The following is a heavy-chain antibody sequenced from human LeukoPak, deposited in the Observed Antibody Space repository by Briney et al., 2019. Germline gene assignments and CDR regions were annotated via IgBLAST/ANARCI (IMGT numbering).Heavy chain of an antibody. CDR2: IYYSGST. CDR3: ARLRIGLGIDY. D-gene: IGHD4-17*01. J-gene: IGHJ4*02. V-gene: IGHV4-39*07. Sequence: PSETLSLTCTVSGGSISSSSYYWGWIRQPPGKGLEWIGSIYYSGSTYYNPSLKSRVTISVDRSKNQFSLKLSSVTAADTAVYYCARLRIGLGIDYWGQGTLVTVSS. CDR1: GGSISSSSYY.